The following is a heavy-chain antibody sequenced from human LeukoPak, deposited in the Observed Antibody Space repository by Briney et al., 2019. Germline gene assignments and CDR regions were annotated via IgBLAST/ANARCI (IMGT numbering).Heavy chain of an antibody. CDR1: GFTFSSSW. J-gene: IGHJ4*02. Sequence: GGSLRLSCAASGFTFSSSWMSWVRLAPGRGLEWVANIKQDGSEKYYVDSVKGRFTISRDNAKNSLYLQMNSLRDEDTAVYYCAKDAYGDYYYFDYWGQGTLVTVSS. CDR2: IKQDGSEK. V-gene: IGHV3-7*01. CDR3: AKDAYGDYYYFDY. D-gene: IGHD4-17*01.